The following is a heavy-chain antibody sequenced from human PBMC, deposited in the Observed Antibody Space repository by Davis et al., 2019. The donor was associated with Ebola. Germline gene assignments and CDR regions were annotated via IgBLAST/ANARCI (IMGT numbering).Heavy chain of an antibody. V-gene: IGHV3-30-3*01. CDR1: GFTFSSYA. Sequence: PGGSLRLSCAASGFTFSSYAMHWVRQAPGKGLEWVAVISYDGSNKYYADSVKGRFTISRDNSKNTLYLQMNSLRAEDTAVYYCASLLMRNDYWGQGTLVTVSS. CDR2: ISYDGSNK. CDR3: ASLLMRNDY. D-gene: IGHD2-8*01. J-gene: IGHJ4*02.